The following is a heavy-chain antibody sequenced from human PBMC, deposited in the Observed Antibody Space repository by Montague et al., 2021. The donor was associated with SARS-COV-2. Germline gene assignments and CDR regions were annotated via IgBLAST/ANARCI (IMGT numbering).Heavy chain of an antibody. CDR1: GFTFSIYS. Sequence: SLRLSCAASGFTFSIYSMNWVRQAPGKGLEWVSYITGTSSPVHYADSVKGRFTISRGNAQNSLYLQMNSLRDEDTAVYYCARSTGHFDYWGLGTLVTVSS. CDR3: ARSTGHFDY. D-gene: IGHD7-27*01. J-gene: IGHJ4*02. V-gene: IGHV3-48*02. CDR2: ITGTSSPV.